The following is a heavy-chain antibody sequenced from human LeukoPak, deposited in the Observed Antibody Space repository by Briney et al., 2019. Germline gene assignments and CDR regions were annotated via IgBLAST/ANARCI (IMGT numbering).Heavy chain of an antibody. CDR2: ISYDGSNK. CDR3: AKSSSGWYLNYFDY. CDR1: GFTFSSYG. V-gene: IGHV3-30*18. D-gene: IGHD6-19*01. J-gene: IGHJ4*02. Sequence: GRSLRLSCAASGFTFSSYGMHWVRQAPGKGLEWVAVISYDGSNKYYADSVKGRFTISRDNSKNTLYLQMNSLRAEDTAVYYCAKSSSGWYLNYFDYWGQGTLVTVSS.